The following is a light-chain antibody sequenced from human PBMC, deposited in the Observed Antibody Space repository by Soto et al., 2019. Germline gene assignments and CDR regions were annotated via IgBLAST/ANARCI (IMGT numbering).Light chain of an antibody. J-gene: IGKJ5*01. CDR2: AAS. V-gene: IGKV1-5*01. CDR3: QQYYSFPYT. Sequence: DIQMTQSPSTLSASVGDRVTITCRASQSISSWLAWYQQKPGKAPKLLIYAASTLQSGVPSRFSGSGSGTDFTLTISCLQSEDFATYYCQQYYSFPYTFGQGTRLEIK. CDR1: QSISSW.